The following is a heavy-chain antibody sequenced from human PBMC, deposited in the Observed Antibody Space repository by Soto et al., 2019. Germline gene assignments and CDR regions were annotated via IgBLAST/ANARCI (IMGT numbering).Heavy chain of an antibody. CDR2: IDWDDGK. Sequence: SGPRGEPTQTLTLTCSFSGFSLTTHGVCVSWIRQPPGKALEWLALIDWDDGKYYNTSLKTRLTISKDTPKNQVVLTMANVDPLDTATYSWARTRISERVHHQFYSGMDGWGQGTTVTVSS. CDR1: GFSLTTHGVC. CDR3: ARTRISERVHHQFYSGMDG. V-gene: IGHV2-70*01. J-gene: IGHJ6*02. D-gene: IGHD4-4*01.